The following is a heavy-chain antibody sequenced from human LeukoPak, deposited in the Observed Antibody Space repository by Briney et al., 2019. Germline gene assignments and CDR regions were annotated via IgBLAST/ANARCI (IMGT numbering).Heavy chain of an antibody. Sequence: PSETLSLTCTVSGGSISSSSYYWGWIRQPPGKGLEWIGRINYSGSTYYNPSLKGRATISVDRSKNQFSLKLSTVTAADTAVYYCARGYCSGGSCYTTYYYSYMDVWGKGTTVTVSS. V-gene: IGHV4-39*07. CDR2: INYSGST. D-gene: IGHD2-15*01. CDR3: ARGYCSGGSCYTTYYYSYMDV. J-gene: IGHJ6*03. CDR1: GGSISSSSYY.